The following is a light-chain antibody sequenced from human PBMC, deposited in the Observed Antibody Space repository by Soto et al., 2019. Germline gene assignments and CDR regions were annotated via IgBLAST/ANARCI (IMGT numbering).Light chain of an antibody. J-gene: IGKJ5*01. Sequence: EILMTQSPATLSVSPGDSATLSCRASQSLGQSLAWHQQKPGQAPRLLVYGASTRATGIPARFSGSGSGTXXXXXXXXXXXXXXXXYYCQQXKXWPPFTFGQGTRLEIK. V-gene: IGKV3-15*01. CDR3: QQXKXWPPFT. CDR1: QSLGQS. CDR2: GAS.